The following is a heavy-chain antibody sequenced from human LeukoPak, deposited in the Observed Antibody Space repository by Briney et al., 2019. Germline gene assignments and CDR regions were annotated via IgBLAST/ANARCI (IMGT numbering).Heavy chain of an antibody. D-gene: IGHD3-16*01. V-gene: IGHV5-51*01. CDR2: IYPGDSDT. J-gene: IGHJ6*02. Sequence: GESLKISCKGSGYSFTSYWIGWVRQMPGKGLEWMGIIYPGDSDTRYSPSFQGQVTISADKSISTAYLQWSSLKASDTAMYYCARGNVAGELQYYYGMDVWGQGTTVTVSS. CDR1: GYSFTSYW. CDR3: ARGNVAGELQYYYGMDV.